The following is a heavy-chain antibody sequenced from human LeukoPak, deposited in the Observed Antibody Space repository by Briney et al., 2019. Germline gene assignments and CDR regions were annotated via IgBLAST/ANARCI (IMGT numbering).Heavy chain of an antibody. Sequence: GGSLRLSCAASGFTFRNYGMHWVRQAPGKGLEWVSAISGSGGSTYYADSVKGRFTISRDNSKNTLYLQMNSLRAEDTAVYYCARDRGGSYYYYYYMDVWGKGTTVTVSS. CDR3: ARDRGGSYYYYYYMDV. CDR2: ISGSGGST. V-gene: IGHV3-23*01. J-gene: IGHJ6*03. D-gene: IGHD2-15*01. CDR1: GFTFRNYG.